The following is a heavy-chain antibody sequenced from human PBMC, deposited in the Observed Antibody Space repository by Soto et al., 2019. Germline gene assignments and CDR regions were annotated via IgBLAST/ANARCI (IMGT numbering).Heavy chain of an antibody. Sequence: GGSLRLSCAASGFTVSSNYMSWVRQAPGKGLEWVSVIYSGGSTYYADSVKGRFTISRDNSKNTLYLQMNSLRAEDTAVYYCARVTGGGSGLPKRYYYYGMDVWGQGTTVTVSS. D-gene: IGHD6-19*01. CDR3: ARVTGGGSGLPKRYYYYGMDV. CDR2: IYSGGST. J-gene: IGHJ6*02. V-gene: IGHV3-53*01. CDR1: GFTVSSNY.